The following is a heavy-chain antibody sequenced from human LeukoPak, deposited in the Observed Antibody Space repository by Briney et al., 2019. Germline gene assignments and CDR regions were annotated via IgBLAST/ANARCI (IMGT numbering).Heavy chain of an antibody. CDR2: INPNSGDT. CDR1: GYTFTGYY. D-gene: IGHD2-15*01. V-gene: IGHV1-2*02. Sequence: ASVKVSCKASGYTFTGYYMHWVRQAPGQGLEWMGWINPNSGDTNYAQKFQGRVTMTRDTSISTAYMELSRLRSDDTAVYYCARRYCSGGSCYAMVEDYWGQGTLVTVSS. CDR3: ARRYCSGGSCYAMVEDY. J-gene: IGHJ4*02.